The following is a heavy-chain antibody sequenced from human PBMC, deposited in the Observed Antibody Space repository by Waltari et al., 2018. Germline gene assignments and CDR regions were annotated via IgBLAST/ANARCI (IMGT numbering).Heavy chain of an antibody. CDR3: ARGVATIRDYYYYMDV. D-gene: IGHD5-12*01. V-gene: IGHV4-59*01. CDR1: GGSISRYY. Sequence: QVQLQESGPGLVKPSETLSLTCTVSGGSISRYYWSWIRQPPGKGLEWIGYIYYSGSTNYNPSLKSRVTISVDTSKNQFSLKLSSVTAADTAVYYCARGVATIRDYYYYMDVWGKGTTVTVSS. CDR2: IYYSGST. J-gene: IGHJ6*03.